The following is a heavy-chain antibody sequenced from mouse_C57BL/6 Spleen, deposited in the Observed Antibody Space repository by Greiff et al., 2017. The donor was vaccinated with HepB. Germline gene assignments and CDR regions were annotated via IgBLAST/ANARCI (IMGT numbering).Heavy chain of an antibody. Sequence: QVQLKQSGAELARPGASVKMSCKASGYTFTSYTMHWVKQRPGQGLEWIGYINPSSGYTKYNQKFKDKATLTADKSSSTAYMQLSSLTSEDSAVYYCARDSSGPYYFDYWGQGTTLTVSS. CDR2: INPSSGYT. D-gene: IGHD3-2*02. CDR3: ARDSSGPYYFDY. CDR1: GYTFTSYT. V-gene: IGHV1-4*01. J-gene: IGHJ2*01.